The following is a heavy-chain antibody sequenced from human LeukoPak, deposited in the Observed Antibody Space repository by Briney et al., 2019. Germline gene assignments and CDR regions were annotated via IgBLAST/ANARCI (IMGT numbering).Heavy chain of an antibody. Sequence: GGSLRLSCVASEFVFSSHAMIWVRQAPGKGLEWIPSITSSSSDIFYADSVRGRFTISRDNANNALHLQMNSLRAEDTAVYYCARVFWETVNTGYYSDFWGQGTLVTVSS. D-gene: IGHD3-22*01. CDR1: EFVFSSHA. CDR3: ARVFWETVNTGYYSDF. V-gene: IGHV3-21*01. CDR2: ITSSSSDI. J-gene: IGHJ4*02.